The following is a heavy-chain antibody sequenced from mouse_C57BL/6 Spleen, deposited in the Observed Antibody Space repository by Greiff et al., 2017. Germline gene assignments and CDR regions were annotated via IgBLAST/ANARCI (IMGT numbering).Heavy chain of an antibody. CDR3: ARRDGYAWYFDV. V-gene: IGHV5-6*01. Sequence: EVELVESRGDLVKPGGSLKLSCEASGITFSSYGMSWVRQTPDKRLEWVATISSGGSYTYYPDSVKGRFTISRDNAKNILYLQMSSLKSEDTAMYYCARRDGYAWYFDVWGAGTTVTVSS. D-gene: IGHD2-2*01. CDR1: GITFSSYG. CDR2: ISSGGSYT. J-gene: IGHJ1*01.